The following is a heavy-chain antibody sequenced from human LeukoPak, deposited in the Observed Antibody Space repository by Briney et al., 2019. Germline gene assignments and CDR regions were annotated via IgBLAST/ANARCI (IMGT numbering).Heavy chain of an antibody. CDR2: INPKTGAA. V-gene: IGHV1-2*02. D-gene: IGHD4-17*01. CDR1: GYIFSDYY. Sequence: ASVKVSCKASGYIFSDYYMHWVRQAPGQGLEWLGWINPKTGAADYAQQFRGRVTMTRDTSINTDFMEMKRVTSDDTAVYYCASLLDYGVGEYWGQGTLVTVSS. CDR3: ASLLDYGVGEY. J-gene: IGHJ4*02.